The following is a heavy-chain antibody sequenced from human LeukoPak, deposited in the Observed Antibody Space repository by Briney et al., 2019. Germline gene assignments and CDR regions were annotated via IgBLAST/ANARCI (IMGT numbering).Heavy chain of an antibody. V-gene: IGHV1-2*06. D-gene: IGHD3-22*01. J-gene: IGHJ4*02. CDR1: GYTFTGYY. CDR2: INPNSGGT. Sequence: ASVKVSCKASGYTFTGYYMHWVRQAPGQGLEWMGRINPNSGGTNYAQKFQGRVTMTRDTSISTAYMELSRPRSDDTAVYYCARAGYYYDSSGYYYKYTDYWGQGTLVTVSS. CDR3: ARAGYYYDSSGYYYKYTDY.